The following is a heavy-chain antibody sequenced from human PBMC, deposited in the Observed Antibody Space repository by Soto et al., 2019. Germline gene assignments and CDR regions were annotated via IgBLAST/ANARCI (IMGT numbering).Heavy chain of an antibody. V-gene: IGHV1-69*01. CDR3: ARPQGGSSSLDIYYYYYYGMDV. CDR2: IIPIFGTA. J-gene: IGHJ6*02. D-gene: IGHD2-15*01. CDR1: GGTFSSYA. Sequence: QVQLVQSGAEVKKPGSSVKVSCKAPGGTFSSYAISWVRQAPGQGLEWMGGIIPIFGTAKYAQKFQGRVTITADEPTSTGYMELSSLRSEDTAVYYCARPQGGSSSLDIYYYYYYGMDVWGQGTTVTVSS.